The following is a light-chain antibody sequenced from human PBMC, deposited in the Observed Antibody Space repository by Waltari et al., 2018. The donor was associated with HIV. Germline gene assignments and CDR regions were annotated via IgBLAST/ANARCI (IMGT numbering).Light chain of an antibody. CDR2: AAS. Sequence: SSLSASVGDRVAITCRASQGIGTDLAWYQQKPGKVPKLLIYAASTLQSGVPSRFSGGGSGTDFILTITNLQTEDFSFYYCQRYDRAPYTFGPGTRLELK. CDR1: QGIGTD. V-gene: IGKV1-27*01. CDR3: QRYDRAPYT. J-gene: IGKJ2*01.